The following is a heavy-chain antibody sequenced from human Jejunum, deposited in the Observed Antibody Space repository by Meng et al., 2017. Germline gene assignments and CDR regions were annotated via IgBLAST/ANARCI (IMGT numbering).Heavy chain of an antibody. CDR2: IYHSGRT. V-gene: IGHV4-4*02. Sequence: QVILQEAGPGLVMPSGTLSLTCEVSVDSISSTNWWDWLRQAPGKGLEWIGEIYHSGRTNFNPSLESRVTISVDESKKQFSLTLNSGTAADTAVYYCARGVGDIRVGFDYWGQGILVTVSS. CDR3: ARGVGDIRVGFDY. CDR1: VDSISSTNW. J-gene: IGHJ4*02. D-gene: IGHD5-12*01.